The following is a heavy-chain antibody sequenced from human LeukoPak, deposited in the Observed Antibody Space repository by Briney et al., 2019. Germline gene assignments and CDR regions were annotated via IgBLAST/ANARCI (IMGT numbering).Heavy chain of an antibody. CDR2: ISSSSSYT. D-gene: IGHD1-1*01. CDR3: ARVGPRNDLVY. Sequence: GGSLRLSCAASGFTFSDYYMSWIRQAPGKGLEWVSYISSSSSYTNYADSVKGRFTISRDNAKNSLYLQMNSLRAEDTAVYYCARVGPRNDLVYWGQGTLVTVSS. CDR1: GFTFSDYY. V-gene: IGHV3-11*06. J-gene: IGHJ4*02.